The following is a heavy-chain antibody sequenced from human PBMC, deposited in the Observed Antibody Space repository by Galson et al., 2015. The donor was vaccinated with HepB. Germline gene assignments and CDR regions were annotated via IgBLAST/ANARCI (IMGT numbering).Heavy chain of an antibody. CDR1: GFAVSRKY. D-gene: IGHD4-23*01. V-gene: IGHV3-53*01. Sequence: SLRLSCAVSGFAVSRKYMTWVRQAPGKGLEWVSLIFSGGSTAYAESVKGRFTISRDNSQNTLYLQMSGLRAEDTAVYYCATVPGGYGGNSYFDHWGQGALVTVSA. CDR3: ATVPGGYGGNSYFDH. CDR2: IFSGGST. J-gene: IGHJ4*02.